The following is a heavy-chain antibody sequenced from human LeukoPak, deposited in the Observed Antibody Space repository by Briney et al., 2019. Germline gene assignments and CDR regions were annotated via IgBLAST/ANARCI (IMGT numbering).Heavy chain of an antibody. CDR2: ISWNSGSI. J-gene: IGHJ4*02. Sequence: GGSLRLSCAASGFTFSSYSMNWVRQAPGKGLEWVSGISWNSGSIGYADSVKGRFTISRDNAKNSLYLQMNSLRAEDTALYYCAKDFSYLATGFDYWGQGTLVTVSS. D-gene: IGHD5-12*01. V-gene: IGHV3-9*01. CDR3: AKDFSYLATGFDY. CDR1: GFTFSSYS.